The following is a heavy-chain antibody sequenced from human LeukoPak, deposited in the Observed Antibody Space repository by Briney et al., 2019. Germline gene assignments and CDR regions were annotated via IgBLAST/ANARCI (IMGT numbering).Heavy chain of an antibody. CDR2: ISAYNGNT. J-gene: IGHJ4*02. Sequence: VASVKVSCKASGYTFTGYGISWVRQAPGQGLEWMGWISAYNGNTKNAQKFQGRVTMTTDTSTSTAYMELRSLRSDDTAVYYCVRTISSWYGGVGDYWGQGTLVTVSS. CDR3: VRTISSWYGGVGDY. V-gene: IGHV1-18*01. D-gene: IGHD3-16*01. CDR1: GYTFTGYG.